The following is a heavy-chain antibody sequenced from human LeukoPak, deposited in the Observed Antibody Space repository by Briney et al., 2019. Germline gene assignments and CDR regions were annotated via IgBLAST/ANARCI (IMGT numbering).Heavy chain of an antibody. CDR2: ISDNGADT. D-gene: IGHD6-6*01. V-gene: IGHV3-23*01. CDR1: GFTFSSYA. J-gene: IGHJ4*02. CDR3: AKGYSSSPRTLFDY. Sequence: GGSLRLSCAASGFTFSSYAMIWVRQAPGKGLDWVSSISDNGADTYYADSVKGRFTISRDNSKNTLYLQMNSLRAEDTAVYYCAKGYSSSPRTLFDYWGQGTLVTVSS.